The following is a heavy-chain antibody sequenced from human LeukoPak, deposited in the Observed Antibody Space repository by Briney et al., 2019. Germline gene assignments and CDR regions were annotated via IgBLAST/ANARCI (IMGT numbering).Heavy chain of an antibody. CDR3: ASPPRVWFGEQDY. CDR2: ISYDGSNK. D-gene: IGHD3-10*01. V-gene: IGHV3-30*03. Sequence: PGGSLRLSCAASGFTFSSYGMHWVRQAPGKGLEWVAVISYDGSNKYYADSVKGRFTISRDNSKNTLYLQMNSLRAEDTAVYYCASPPRVWFGEQDYWGQGTLVTVSS. J-gene: IGHJ4*02. CDR1: GFTFSSYG.